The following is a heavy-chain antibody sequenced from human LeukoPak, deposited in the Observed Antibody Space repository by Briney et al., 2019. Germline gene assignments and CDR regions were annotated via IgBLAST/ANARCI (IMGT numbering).Heavy chain of an antibody. V-gene: IGHV4-59*06. Sequence: SETLSLTCTVSGGSISSYYWSWIRQPPGKGLEWIGYIYHSGSGSTYYNPSLKSRVTISVDTSKDQFFLKLSSVTAADTAMYYCARVRDWFDPWGQGTLVTVSS. CDR2: IYHSGSGST. CDR3: ARVRDWFDP. CDR1: GGSISSYY. D-gene: IGHD4/OR15-4a*01. J-gene: IGHJ5*02.